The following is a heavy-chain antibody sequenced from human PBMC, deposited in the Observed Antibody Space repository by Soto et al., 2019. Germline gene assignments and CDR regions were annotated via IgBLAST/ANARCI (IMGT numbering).Heavy chain of an antibody. CDR3: ASQTGLGGWPLFP. V-gene: IGHV3-30-3*01. J-gene: IGHJ5*02. CDR2: ISYDGSNK. D-gene: IGHD6-19*01. Sequence: GGSLRLSCAASGFTFSSYVMHWVRQAPGKGLEWVAVISYDGSNKYYADSVKGRFTISRDNSKNTLYLQMNSLRAEDMAVYYCASQTGLGGWPLFPWGQGTLVTVSS. CDR1: GFTFSSYV.